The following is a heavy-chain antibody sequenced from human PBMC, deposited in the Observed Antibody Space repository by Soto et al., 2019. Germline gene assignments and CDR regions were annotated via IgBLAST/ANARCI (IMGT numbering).Heavy chain of an antibody. CDR3: ARHRARNWFDP. CDR1: GGSISNSSYY. J-gene: IGHJ5*02. D-gene: IGHD6-6*01. Sequence: PSETLSLTCIVSGGSISNSSYYWGWIRQPPGKGLEWIGSIYYSGSTYYNPSLESRVTVSVDTSKNQFSLKLSSVTAADTAVFYCARHRARNWFDPWGQGTLVTVSS. V-gene: IGHV4-39*01. CDR2: IYYSGST.